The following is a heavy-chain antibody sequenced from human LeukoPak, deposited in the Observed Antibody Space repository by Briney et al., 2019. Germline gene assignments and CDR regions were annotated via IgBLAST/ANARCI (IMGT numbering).Heavy chain of an antibody. CDR2: ISWNSGRI. D-gene: IGHD3-3*01. J-gene: IGHJ4*02. CDR3: ARHDFWSGFKGGDY. CDR1: GFTFDDHA. Sequence: GRSLRLSCAASGFTFDDHAMHWVRQAPGRGLEWVSGISWNSGRIGYADSVKGRFTVSRDNARSSLYLQMNSLRAEDTALYYCARHDFWSGFKGGDYWGQGTLVTVSS. V-gene: IGHV3-9*01.